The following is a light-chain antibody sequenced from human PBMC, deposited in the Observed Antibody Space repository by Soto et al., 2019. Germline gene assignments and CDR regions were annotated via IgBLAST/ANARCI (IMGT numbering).Light chain of an antibody. V-gene: IGKV1-39*01. CDR2: AAS. J-gene: IGKJ1*01. CDR3: QQSYSTPQA. CDR1: RSVSRS. Sequence: EIQMTQSPYSPSACVGGRVPITCRARRSVSRSLAWYQQKQGQAHKLVIYAASSLQTGVPSRFSGSGSGTDLTITISSLQPEDFEAYYCQQSYSTPQAFGQGTKVDIK.